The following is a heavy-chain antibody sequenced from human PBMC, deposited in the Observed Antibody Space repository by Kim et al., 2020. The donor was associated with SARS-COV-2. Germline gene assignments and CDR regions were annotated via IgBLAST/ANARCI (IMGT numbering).Heavy chain of an antibody. V-gene: IGHV3-21*01. D-gene: IGHD3-3*01. J-gene: IGHJ6*01. Sequence: GGSLRLSCAASGFTFSSYSMNWVRQAPGKWLEWVSSIISISSYIYYADSVKGRFTISRDNAKHSLYLQMTILRADDPAVSYFATDVQFLYCLSPWYYFY. CDR2: IISISSYI. CDR1: GFTFSSYS. CDR3: ATDVQFLYCLSPWYYFY.